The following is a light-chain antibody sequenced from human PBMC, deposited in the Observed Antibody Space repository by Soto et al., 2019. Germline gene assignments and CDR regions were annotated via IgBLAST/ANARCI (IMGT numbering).Light chain of an antibody. CDR3: QHYGASPIT. J-gene: IGKJ5*01. CDR1: QSVSSSF. CDR2: GAS. V-gene: IGKV3-20*01. Sequence: EIVLTQSPGTLSLSPGEIATLSCRASQSVSSSFLAWYQQKPGQAPRLLIYGASSRATGIPDRFSGSESGTDVTLTISRLEPEDIAVYFCQHYGASPITFGQGTRLEIK.